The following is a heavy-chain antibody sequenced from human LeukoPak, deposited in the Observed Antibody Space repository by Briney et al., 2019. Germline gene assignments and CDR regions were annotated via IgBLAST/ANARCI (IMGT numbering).Heavy chain of an antibody. J-gene: IGHJ5*02. CDR2: INHSGST. CDR1: GGSFSGYY. V-gene: IGHV4-34*01. D-gene: IGHD3-10*01. CDR3: ASGIWFGELLP. Sequence: SETLSLTCAVYGGSFSGYYWSWIRQPPGKGLEWIGEINHSGSTNYNPSLKSRVTISVDTSKNQFSLKLSSVTAADTAVYYCASGIWFGELLPWGQGTLVIVSS.